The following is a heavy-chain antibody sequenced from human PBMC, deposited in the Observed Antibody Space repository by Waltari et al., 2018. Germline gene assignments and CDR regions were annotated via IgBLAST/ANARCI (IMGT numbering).Heavy chain of an antibody. D-gene: IGHD6-19*01. J-gene: IGHJ4*02. CDR3: TRSSGQDK. Sequence: EVQLVESGGGLVQPGGSLRLSCAASGFTFSTYTMNWARQAPGKGLEWISFISDAGGIIYYADSGKGRFTISRDNAKNSLYLQMNSLRDDDTALYYCTRSSGQDKWGQGTLVTVSS. CDR1: GFTFSTYT. CDR2: ISDAGGII. V-gene: IGHV3-48*02.